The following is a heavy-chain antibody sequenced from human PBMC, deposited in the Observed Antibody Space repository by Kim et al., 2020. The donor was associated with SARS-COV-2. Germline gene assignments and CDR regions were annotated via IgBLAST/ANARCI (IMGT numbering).Heavy chain of an antibody. CDR2: FDPEDGET. D-gene: IGHD3-3*01. CDR3: ATGGTYYDFWSGYYTDC. Sequence: ASVKVSCKVSGYTLTELSMHWVRQAPGKGLEWMGGFDPEDGETIYAQKFQGRVTMTEDTSTDTAYMELSSLRSEDTAVYYCATGGTYYDFWSGYYTDCWGQGTLVTVSS. J-gene: IGHJ4*02. CDR1: GYTLTELS. V-gene: IGHV1-24*01.